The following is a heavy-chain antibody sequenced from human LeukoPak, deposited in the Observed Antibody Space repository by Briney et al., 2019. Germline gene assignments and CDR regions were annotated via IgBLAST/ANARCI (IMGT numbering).Heavy chain of an antibody. J-gene: IGHJ4*02. CDR2: ISYDGSNK. D-gene: IGHD6-13*01. CDR3: AKDSGSSWYTTYYFDY. V-gene: IGHV3-30*18. Sequence: PGRSLRLSCAASGFTFSSYGMHWVRQAPGKGLEWVTVISYDGSNKYYADSVKGRFTISRDNSKNTLYLQMNSLRAEDTAVYYCAKDSGSSWYTTYYFDYWGQGTLVTVSS. CDR1: GFTFSSYG.